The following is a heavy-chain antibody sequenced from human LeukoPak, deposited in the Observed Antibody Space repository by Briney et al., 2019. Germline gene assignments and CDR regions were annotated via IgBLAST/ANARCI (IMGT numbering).Heavy chain of an antibody. CDR1: GYTFNDYY. CDR3: AMGRGGDTPWWFDN. Sequence: ASVRVSCEASGYTFNDYYMHWVQQAPGQGLEWMGWINPNSGDTSYAQKFQDRVTMTRDTSISTAYMELSRLTSDDTAAYYCAMGRGGDTPWWFDNWGQGALVTVSS. J-gene: IGHJ4*02. D-gene: IGHD2-8*02. CDR2: INPNSGDT. V-gene: IGHV1-2*02.